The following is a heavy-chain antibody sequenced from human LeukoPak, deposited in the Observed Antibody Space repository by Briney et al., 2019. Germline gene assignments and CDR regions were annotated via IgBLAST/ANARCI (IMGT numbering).Heavy chain of an antibody. J-gene: IGHJ2*01. CDR1: GFNFNDYA. Sequence: GGSLRLSCAAYGFNFNDYAGHWVRHAPGKGVEWVSLISGDGNHTFYTDCVRGRFSIARDNSKDSVYLKMDRETTDDTAFYYCAIDIVLVTGAPTGWYFDLWGRGTLVTVSS. CDR2: ISGDGNHT. V-gene: IGHV3-43*02. CDR3: AIDIVLVTGAPTGWYFDL. D-gene: IGHD2-8*02.